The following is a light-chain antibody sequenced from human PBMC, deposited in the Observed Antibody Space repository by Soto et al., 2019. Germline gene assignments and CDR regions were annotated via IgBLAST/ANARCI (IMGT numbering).Light chain of an antibody. Sequence: QSDLTQPPSASGSPGQSVTISCTGTSSDVGGYSFVSWYQQHPGKAPKLLIYQVTKRPPGVPDRFSGSKSGNTASLTVSGLQAEDEADYYCSSYAGRTLYVFGTGTKVTVL. CDR2: QVT. CDR1: SSDVGGYSF. V-gene: IGLV2-8*01. CDR3: SSYAGRTLYV. J-gene: IGLJ1*01.